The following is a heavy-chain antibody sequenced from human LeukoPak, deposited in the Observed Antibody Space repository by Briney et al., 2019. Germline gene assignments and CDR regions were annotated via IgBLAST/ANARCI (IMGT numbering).Heavy chain of an antibody. V-gene: IGHV1-2*06. CDR2: INPNSGDP. J-gene: IGHJ6*03. Sequence: ASVKVSCKASGYSFTDYYILWVRQAPGQGLEWMGRINPNSGDPNYPQKFQGRVTMTTDTSTSTAYMELRSLRSDDTAVYYCAREAYYYYYMDVWGKGTTVTVSS. CDR3: AREAYYYYYMDV. CDR1: GYSFTDYY.